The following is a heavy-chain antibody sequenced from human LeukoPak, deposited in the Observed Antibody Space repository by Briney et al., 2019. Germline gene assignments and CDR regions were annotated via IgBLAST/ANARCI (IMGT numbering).Heavy chain of an antibody. Sequence: GGSLRLSCEASGFSFSDFYMSWLRQPPGKGLESISYIGPSGNFINYADSVRGRFTISRDNAKKSLYLQINSLRAEDTAVYYCSRDPRVLDYWGQGTLVTVSS. J-gene: IGHJ4*02. V-gene: IGHV3-11*01. CDR3: SRDPRVLDY. CDR1: GFSFSDFY. CDR2: IGPSGNFI.